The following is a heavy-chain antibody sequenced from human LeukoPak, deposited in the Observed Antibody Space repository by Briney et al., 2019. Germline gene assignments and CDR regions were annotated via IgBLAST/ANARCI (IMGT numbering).Heavy chain of an antibody. CDR3: ARHEGEMATNFDY. V-gene: IGHV4-61*02. CDR1: GGSISSGSYY. CDR2: IYTSGST. J-gene: IGHJ4*02. Sequence: SETLSLTCTVSGGSISSGSYYWSWIRQPAGKGLEWIGRIYTSGSTNYNPSLKSRVTISVDTSKNQFSLKLSSVTAADTAVYYCARHEGEMATNFDYWGQGTLVTVSS. D-gene: IGHD5-24*01.